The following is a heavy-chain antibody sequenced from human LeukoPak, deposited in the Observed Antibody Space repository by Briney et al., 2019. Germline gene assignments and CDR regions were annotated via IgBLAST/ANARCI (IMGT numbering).Heavy chain of an antibody. CDR3: ASQRHHRVAVAGSFDY. D-gene: IGHD6-19*01. CDR2: ISPDGIYI. CDR1: GFTFSSYA. Sequence: GGYLRLSCAASGFTFSSYAMSWVRQTPGTGLEWLSAISPDGIYIYYADSVKGRFTTSRDNSKNTLYLQMNSLRAEDTAVYFCASQRHHRVAVAGSFDYWGQGTLVSVSP. J-gene: IGHJ4*02. V-gene: IGHV3-23*01.